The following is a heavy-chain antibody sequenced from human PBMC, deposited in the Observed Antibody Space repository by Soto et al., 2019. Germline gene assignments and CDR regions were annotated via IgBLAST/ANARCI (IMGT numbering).Heavy chain of an antibody. J-gene: IGHJ6*02. CDR1: GGSFSSYY. V-gene: IGHV4-39*01. CDR3: ARHSTHYYGMDV. Sequence: PSETLSLTCAVYGGSFSSYYWGWIRQPPGKGLEWIGSIYYSGSTYYNPSLKSRVTISVDTSKNQFSLKLSSVTAADTAVYYCARHSTHYYGMDVWGQGTTVTVSS. CDR2: IYYSGST.